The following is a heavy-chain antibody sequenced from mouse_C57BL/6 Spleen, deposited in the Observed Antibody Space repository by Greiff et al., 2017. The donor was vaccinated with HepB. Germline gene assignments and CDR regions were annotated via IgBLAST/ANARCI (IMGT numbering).Heavy chain of an antibody. D-gene: IGHD3-2*02. Sequence: VQLQQPGAELVKPGASVKMSCKASGYTFTSYWITWVKQRPGQGLEWIGDIYPGSGSTNYNEKFKSKATLTVDTSTSTAYMQLSSLTSEDSAFYYCARAAQTTNYYAMAYWGQGTSVTVSS. J-gene: IGHJ4*01. CDR2: IYPGSGST. CDR3: ARAAQTTNYYAMAY. V-gene: IGHV1-55*01. CDR1: GYTFTSYW.